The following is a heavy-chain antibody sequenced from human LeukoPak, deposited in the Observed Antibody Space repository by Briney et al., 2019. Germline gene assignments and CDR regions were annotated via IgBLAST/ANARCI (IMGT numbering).Heavy chain of an antibody. Sequence: PLETLSLTCTVSGGSISSGSYYWSWIRQPAGKGLEWIGRIYTSGSTNYNPSLKSRVTISVDTSKNQFSLKLSSVTAADTAVYYCARVLAYCGGDCYWHAFDIWGQGTMVTVSS. CDR1: GGSISSGSYY. CDR2: IYTSGST. D-gene: IGHD2-21*01. CDR3: ARVLAYCGGDCYWHAFDI. J-gene: IGHJ3*02. V-gene: IGHV4-61*02.